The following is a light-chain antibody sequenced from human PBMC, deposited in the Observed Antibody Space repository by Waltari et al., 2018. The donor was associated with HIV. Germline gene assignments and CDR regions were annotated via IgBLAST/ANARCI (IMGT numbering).Light chain of an antibody. Sequence: QLTQSPSSLSAFIGDMVTMNCRASQGIGFDLAWYQQKPGGPPKLLIYDVSKLQSWVPTRFSGSGSGTNFSLTISSLQPEDLADYFCQHYNSDPLFVVGPGTKV. CDR3: QHYNSDPLFV. CDR1: QGIGFD. J-gene: IGKJ3*01. V-gene: IGKV1-13*02. CDR2: DVS.